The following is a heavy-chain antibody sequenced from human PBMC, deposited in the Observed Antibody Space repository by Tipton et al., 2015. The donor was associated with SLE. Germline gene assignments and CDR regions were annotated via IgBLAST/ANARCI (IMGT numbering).Heavy chain of an antibody. V-gene: IGHV3-48*01. CDR3: AKDLEGLYYDSSGYYFDY. D-gene: IGHD3-22*01. CDR1: GFTFSSYS. Sequence: SLRLSCAASGFTFSSYSMNWVRQAPGKGLEWVSYISSSSSTTYYADSVKGRFTISRDNSKNTLYLQMNSLRAEDTAVYYCAKDLEGLYYDSSGYYFDYWGQGTLVTVSS. J-gene: IGHJ4*02. CDR2: ISSSSSTT.